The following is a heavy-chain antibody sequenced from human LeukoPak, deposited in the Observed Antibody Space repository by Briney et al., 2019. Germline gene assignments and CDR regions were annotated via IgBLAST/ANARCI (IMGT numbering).Heavy chain of an antibody. D-gene: IGHD1-26*01. J-gene: IGHJ4*02. CDR2: INPDGSIT. V-gene: IGHV3-74*01. CDR1: GFTFSSYW. Sequence: GGSLRLSCAASGFTFSSYWMHWVRLAPGKGLVWVARINPDGSITTHADSVEGRFTISRDNAKNTLYLQMNSLRAEDTALYYCARVGTGRYDFDYWGQGTLVTVSS. CDR3: ARVGTGRYDFDY.